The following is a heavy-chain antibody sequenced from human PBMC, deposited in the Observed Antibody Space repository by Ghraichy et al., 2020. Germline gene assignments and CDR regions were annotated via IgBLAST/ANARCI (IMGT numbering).Heavy chain of an antibody. CDR3: ARDRYGYGMDV. D-gene: IGHD1-14*01. J-gene: IGHJ6*02. Sequence: ESLNISCAVSGGSISSSNWWSWVRQPPGKGLEWIGEIYHSGSTNYNPSFKSRVTISVDKSKNQFSLKLSSVTAADTAVYYCARDRYGYGMDVWGQGTTVTVSS. V-gene: IGHV4-4*02. CDR2: IYHSGST. CDR1: GGSISSSNW.